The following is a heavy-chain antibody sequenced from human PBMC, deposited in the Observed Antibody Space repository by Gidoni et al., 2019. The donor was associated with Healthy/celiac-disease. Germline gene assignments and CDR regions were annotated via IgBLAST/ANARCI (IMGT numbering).Heavy chain of an antibody. Sequence: QVQLQQWGAGLLKPSETLSLTCAVYGGSFSGSYWSWIRQPPGKGLEWIGEINHSGSTNYNPSLKSRVTISVDTSKNQFSLKLSSVTAADTAVYYCAWSSYCGGDCYSRNFDYWGQGTLVTVSS. V-gene: IGHV4-34*01. D-gene: IGHD2-21*02. J-gene: IGHJ4*02. CDR1: GGSFSGSY. CDR3: AWSSYCGGDCYSRNFDY. CDR2: INHSGST.